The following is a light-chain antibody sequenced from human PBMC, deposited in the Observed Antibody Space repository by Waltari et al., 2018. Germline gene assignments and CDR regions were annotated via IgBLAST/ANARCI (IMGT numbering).Light chain of an antibody. Sequence: DIVMTQSPLSLPVTPGEPDSISCRSSQSLQKSNGNNYLDWYVQKPGQPPQLVIYLGSNRASGVPDRFSGSGSGTDFRLQISRVEAEDVGLYYCMQTLQSRLTFGQGTKLEI. CDR3: MQTLQSRLT. J-gene: IGKJ2*01. CDR2: LGS. CDR1: QSLQKSNGNNY. V-gene: IGKV2-28*01.